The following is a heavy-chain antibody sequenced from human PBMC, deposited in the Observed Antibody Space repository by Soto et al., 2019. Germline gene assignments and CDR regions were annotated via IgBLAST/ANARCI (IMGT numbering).Heavy chain of an antibody. J-gene: IGHJ5*02. V-gene: IGHV4-59*01. Sequence: PSETLSLTCTVSGGSISSYYWSWIRQPPGKGLEWIGYIYYSGSTNYNPSLKSRVTISVDTSKNQFSLKLSSVTAADTAVYYCARDLGVALYYDFWSGYLSSGWFDPWGQGTLVTVSS. D-gene: IGHD3-3*01. CDR3: ARDLGVALYYDFWSGYLSSGWFDP. CDR2: IYYSGST. CDR1: GGSISSYY.